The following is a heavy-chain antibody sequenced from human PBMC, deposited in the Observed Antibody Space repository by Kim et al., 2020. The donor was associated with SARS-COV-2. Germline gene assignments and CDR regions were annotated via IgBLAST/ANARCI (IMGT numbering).Heavy chain of an antibody. CDR2: ISSSGSTI. D-gene: IGHD2-8*01. Sequence: GGSLRLSCAASGFTFSSYEMNWVRQAPGKGLEWVSYISSSGSTIYYADSVKGRFTISRDNAKNSLYLQMNSLRAEDTAVYYCARDMTNSDYYYYYGMDVWGQGTTVTVSS. CDR3: ARDMTNSDYYYYYGMDV. V-gene: IGHV3-48*03. CDR1: GFTFSSYE. J-gene: IGHJ6*02.